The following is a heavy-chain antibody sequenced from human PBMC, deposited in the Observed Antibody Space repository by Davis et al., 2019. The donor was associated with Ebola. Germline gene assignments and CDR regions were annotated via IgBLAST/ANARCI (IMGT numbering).Heavy chain of an antibody. J-gene: IGHJ6*02. CDR3: IRGYCSSTSCYVGDYYYYGMDV. CDR2: IVGKGYGVTL. D-gene: IGHD2-2*01. Sequence: LSLSCPAFGSTIRPYALPRVLQAPCQGLESVGLIVGKGYGVTLDCRPSVKGRFTISRDDSKSIDYLQMTSLKTEDTAVYYCIRGYCSSTSCYVGDYYYYGMDVWGQGTTVTVSS. V-gene: IGHV3-49*04. CDR1: GSTIRPYA.